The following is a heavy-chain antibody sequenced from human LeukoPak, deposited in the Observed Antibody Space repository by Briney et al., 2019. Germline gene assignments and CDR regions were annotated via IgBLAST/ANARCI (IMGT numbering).Heavy chain of an antibody. CDR1: GFTFSSYE. CDR2: ISTSGSTI. Sequence: QTGGSLRLSCAASGFTFSSYEMNWVRQAPGKGLEWVSYISTSGSTIYYADSVKGRFTISRDNAKNSLYLQMNSLRAEDTAVYYCARINWLDPWGQGTLVTVSS. V-gene: IGHV3-48*03. J-gene: IGHJ5*02. CDR3: ARINWLDP.